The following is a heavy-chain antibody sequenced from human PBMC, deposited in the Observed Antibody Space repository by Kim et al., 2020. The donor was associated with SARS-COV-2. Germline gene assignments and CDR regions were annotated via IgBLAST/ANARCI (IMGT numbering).Heavy chain of an antibody. V-gene: IGHV4-59*13. D-gene: IGHD4-17*01. CDR3: ARLDDYGDYVDY. CDR1: GGSISSYY. CDR2: IYYSGST. J-gene: IGHJ4*02. Sequence: SETLSLTCTVSGGSISSYYWSWIRQPPGKGLEWIGYIYYSGSTNYNPSLKSRVTISVDTSKNQFSLKLSSVTAADTAVYYCARLDDYGDYVDYWGQGTLVTVSS.